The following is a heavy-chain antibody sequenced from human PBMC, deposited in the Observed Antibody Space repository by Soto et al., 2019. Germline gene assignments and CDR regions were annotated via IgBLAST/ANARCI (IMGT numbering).Heavy chain of an antibody. CDR2: ISDSGST. V-gene: IGHV4-59*08. CDR1: GGSISSYY. Sequence: SETLSLTCTVSGGSISSYYWSWIRQPPGKRLEWIGYISDSGSTNYNPSLKSRVTVSVDTSKNQFSLTLTSVTAADYGDYPGDGMDVWGQGTTLTVSS. J-gene: IGHJ6*02. CDR3: DGMDV. D-gene: IGHD4-17*01.